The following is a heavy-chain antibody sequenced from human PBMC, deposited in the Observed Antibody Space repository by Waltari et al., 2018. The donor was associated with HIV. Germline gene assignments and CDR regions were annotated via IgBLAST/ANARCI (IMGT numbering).Heavy chain of an antibody. CDR1: GYTLTELS. V-gene: IGHV1-24*01. J-gene: IGHJ6*02. CDR2: VDPEDDET. D-gene: IGHD3-10*01. CDR3: ATDFSGMVRAYSYYSLDV. Sequence: QVQLVQSGAEVKKPGASVKVSCKVSGYTLTELSMHWVRQAAGKGLEWMGNVDPEDDETIYAQKFQGKITMTEDTSSDTAYMELSSLTSGDTAVYYCATDFSGMVRAYSYYSLDVWGQGTTVTVSS.